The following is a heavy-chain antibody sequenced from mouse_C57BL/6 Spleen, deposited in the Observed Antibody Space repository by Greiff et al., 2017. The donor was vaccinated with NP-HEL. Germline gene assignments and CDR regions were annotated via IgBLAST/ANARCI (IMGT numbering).Heavy chain of an antibody. D-gene: IGHD1-1*01. CDR3: ARNYGTYYAMDY. CDR1: GYTFTSYW. V-gene: IGHV1-69*01. CDR2: IDPSDSYT. Sequence: QVQLQQPGAELVMPGASVKLSCKASGYTFTSYWMHWVKQRPGQGLEWIVEIDPSDSYTNYNQKFKGKSTLTVDKSSSTAYMQLSSLTSEDSAVYYCARNYGTYYAMDYWGQGTSVTVSS. J-gene: IGHJ4*01.